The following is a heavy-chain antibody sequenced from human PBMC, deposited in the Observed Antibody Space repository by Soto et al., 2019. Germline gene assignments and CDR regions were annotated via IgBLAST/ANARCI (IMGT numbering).Heavy chain of an antibody. J-gene: IGHJ5*02. V-gene: IGHV5-51*01. Sequence: GESLKISCEGSGYSFTDYWIAGVRQMPGKGLEWMGIIYPGDSDTRYSPSFQGQVTISADKSISTAYLQWSSLKASDTAMYYCARLTQVPNWFDPWGQGTLVTVSS. CDR2: IYPGDSDT. CDR1: GYSFTDYW. CDR3: ARLTQVPNWFDP.